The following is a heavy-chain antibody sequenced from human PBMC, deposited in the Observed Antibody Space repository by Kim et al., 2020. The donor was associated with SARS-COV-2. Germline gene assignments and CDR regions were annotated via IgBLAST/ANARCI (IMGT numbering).Heavy chain of an antibody. Sequence: GGSLRLSCAASGFTFDDFAMHWVRQVPGKGLEWVSLISWDGGSIYYADSVKGRFTISRDNSKNSLYLQMNSLRPEDTALYYCAKAGVSGTYYPSGMDVWGQGTTVTVSS. CDR2: ISWDGGSI. CDR1: GFTFDDFA. V-gene: IGHV3-43D*03. J-gene: IGHJ6*02. CDR3: AKAGVSGTYYPSGMDV. D-gene: IGHD3-10*01.